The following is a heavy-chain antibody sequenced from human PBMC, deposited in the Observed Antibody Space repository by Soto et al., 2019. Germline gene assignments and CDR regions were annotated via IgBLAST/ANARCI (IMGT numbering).Heavy chain of an antibody. J-gene: IGHJ4*02. CDR2: VNAGYGNT. D-gene: IGHD7-27*01. CDR3: ARDTGDGTFDF. V-gene: IGHV1-3*01. Sequence: ASVKVSCKASGYTFSSYAMHWVRQAPGQRLEWMGWVNAGYGNTKSSQKFQDRVTISRDTSASTAYMELTSLRSEDTAVYYCARDTGDGTFDFWGQGTLVTVSS. CDR1: GYTFSSYA.